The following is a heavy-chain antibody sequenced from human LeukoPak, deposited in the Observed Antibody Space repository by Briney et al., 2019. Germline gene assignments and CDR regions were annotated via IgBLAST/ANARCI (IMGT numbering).Heavy chain of an antibody. V-gene: IGHV1-18*01. CDR3: SLGYCSSTSCYVFDY. J-gene: IGHJ4*02. D-gene: IGHD2-2*01. CDR1: GYTFTSYG. CDR2: ISAYNGNT. Sequence: ASVKVSFKASGYTFTSYGISWVRQAPGQGLVCMGWISAYNGNTNYAQKLQGRVTMTTDTSTSTAYMELRSLRSDDTAVYYCSLGYCSSTSCYVFDYWGQGTLVTVSS.